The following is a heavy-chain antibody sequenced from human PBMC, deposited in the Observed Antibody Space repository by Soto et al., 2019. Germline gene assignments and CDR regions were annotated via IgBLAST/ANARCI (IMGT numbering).Heavy chain of an antibody. CDR2: IYYSGST. CDR3: ARREMATIYHWYFDL. V-gene: IGHV4-39*01. J-gene: IGHJ2*01. D-gene: IGHD5-12*01. CDR1: GGSISSSSYY. Sequence: QLQLQESGPGLVKPSETLSLTCTVSGGSISSSSYYWGWIRQPPGKGLEWIGSIYYSGSTYYNPSLKSRVTISVDTSKNQFSLKLSSVTAADTAVYYCARREMATIYHWYFDLWGRGTLVTVSS.